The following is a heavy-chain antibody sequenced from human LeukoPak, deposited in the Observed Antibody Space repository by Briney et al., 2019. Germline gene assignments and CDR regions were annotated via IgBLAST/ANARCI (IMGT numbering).Heavy chain of an antibody. D-gene: IGHD2-2*03. CDR2: INTGNGNM. Sequence: ASVKVSCKTSGYTFSNYGMHWVRQAPRQSLEWMGWINTGNGNMKSSQKLQGRVTMTTDTSTSTAYMELRSLRSDDTAVYYCARAGYCSGASCLHYFDYWGQGTLVTVSS. J-gene: IGHJ4*02. CDR3: ARAGYCSGASCLHYFDY. V-gene: IGHV1-3*04. CDR1: GYTFSNYG.